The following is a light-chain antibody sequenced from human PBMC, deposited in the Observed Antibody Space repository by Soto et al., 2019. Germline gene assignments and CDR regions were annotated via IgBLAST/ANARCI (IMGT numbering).Light chain of an antibody. CDR1: SSNIGSNF. CDR3: ATWDDGLSGEL. J-gene: IGLJ2*01. CDR2: RND. V-gene: IGLV1-47*01. Sequence: QSVLTQPPSASGTPGQRVIISCSGSSSNIGSNFVFWYHQVPGAAPRLVMVRNDHRASAGPDQFSGSKYCTSASLAISGLRYEEEGDYYCATWDDGLSGELFGGGTKLTVL.